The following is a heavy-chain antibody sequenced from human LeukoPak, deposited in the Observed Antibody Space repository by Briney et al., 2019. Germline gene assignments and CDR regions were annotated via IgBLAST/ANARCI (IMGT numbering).Heavy chain of an antibody. Sequence: SETLSLTCAVSGGSISSSNWWNWVRQPPGKGLEWIGEIYHSGSTNYNPSLKSRVTISVDKSKNQFSLRLSSVTAADTAVYYCARLVVSSWYHEVLRGRDYWGQGTLVTVSS. J-gene: IGHJ4*02. CDR3: ARLVVSSWYHEVLRGRDY. V-gene: IGHV4-4*02. CDR1: GGSISSSNW. CDR2: IYHSGST. D-gene: IGHD6-13*01.